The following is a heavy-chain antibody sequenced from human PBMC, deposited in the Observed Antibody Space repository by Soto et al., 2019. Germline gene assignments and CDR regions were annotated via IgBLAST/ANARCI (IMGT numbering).Heavy chain of an antibody. CDR1: GYTLTSHG. CDR2: SSGYNGDT. Sequence: QVQLVQSGAEVKKPGASVKVSCKASGYTLTSHGISWVRQAPGQGLEWMGWSSGYNGDTKYAQKLQGRVTMTTDTSTSTAYMELRSLRSDDTAVDFGARRRATVTHNWFDTWGQGTLVTVSS. D-gene: IGHD4-17*01. J-gene: IGHJ5*02. CDR3: ARRRATVTHNWFDT. V-gene: IGHV1-18*01.